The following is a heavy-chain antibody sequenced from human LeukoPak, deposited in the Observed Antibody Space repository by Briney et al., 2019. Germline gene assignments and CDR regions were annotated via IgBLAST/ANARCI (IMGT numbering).Heavy chain of an antibody. CDR2: IIPILGIA. CDR1: GGTFSSYA. J-gene: IGHJ4*02. V-gene: IGHV1-69*04. CDR3: ASGRTTVVTLEPFDH. D-gene: IGHD4-23*01. Sequence: GASVKVSCKASGGTFSSYAISWVRQAPGQGLEWMGRIIPILGIANYAQKFQGRVTITADKSTSTAYMELSSLRSEDTAVYYCASGRTTVVTLEPFDHWGQGTLVTVSS.